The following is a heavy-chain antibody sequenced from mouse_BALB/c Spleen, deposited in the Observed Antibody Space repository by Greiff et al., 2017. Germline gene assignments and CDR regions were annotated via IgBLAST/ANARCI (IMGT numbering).Heavy chain of an antibody. CDR1: GFSLTSYG. CDR3: ARGPITTVVAFYAMDY. J-gene: IGHJ4*01. V-gene: IGHV2-9*02. D-gene: IGHD1-1*01. Sequence: VQLKESGPGLVAPSQSLSITCTVSGFSLTSYGVHWVRQPPGKGLEWLGVIWAGGSTNYNSALMSRLSISKDNSKSQVFLKMNSLQTDDTAMYYCARGPITTVVAFYAMDYWGQGTSVTVSS. CDR2: IWAGGST.